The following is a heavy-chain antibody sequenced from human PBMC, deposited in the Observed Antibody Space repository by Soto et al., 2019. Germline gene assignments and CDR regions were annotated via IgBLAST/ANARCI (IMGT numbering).Heavy chain of an antibody. V-gene: IGHV3-30*18. CDR2: ISYDGSNK. Sequence: GGSLRLSCAASGFTFSSYGMHWVRQAPGKGLEWVAVISYDGSNKYYADSVKGRFTISRDNSKNTLYLQMNSLRAEDTAVYYCAKEEYYYDSSGRYYSMDVWGQGTTVTVSS. CDR1: GFTFSSYG. J-gene: IGHJ6*02. D-gene: IGHD3-22*01. CDR3: AKEEYYYDSSGRYYSMDV.